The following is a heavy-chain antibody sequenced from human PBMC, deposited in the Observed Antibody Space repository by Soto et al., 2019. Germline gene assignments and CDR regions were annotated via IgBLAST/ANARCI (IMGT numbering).Heavy chain of an antibody. CDR2: IYYTGIT. V-gene: IGHV4-31*03. J-gene: IGHJ4*02. CDR3: ARELTVPSGFDY. CDR1: GGSISSGGYY. Sequence: QVQLQESGPGLVKPSQTLSLTCTVSGGSISSGGYYWTWIRQHPGKGLEWIGYIYYTGITYYNPSLESRVTISVGTSKSQFSLQLTSVTAAGTAVYYCARELTVPSGFDYWGQGTLVPVSS. D-gene: IGHD4-17*01.